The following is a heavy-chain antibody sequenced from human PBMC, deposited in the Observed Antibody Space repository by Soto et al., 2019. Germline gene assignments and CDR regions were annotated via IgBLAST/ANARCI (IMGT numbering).Heavy chain of an antibody. J-gene: IGHJ4*02. V-gene: IGHV3-23*01. CDR3: ARDSDLVGATSLHDF. D-gene: IGHD1-26*01. Sequence: PGGSLRLSCAASGFTFSSYAMSWVRQAPGKGLEWVSALSGSGGTTYYADSVKGRFTISRDNSKNTLFLQMNSLRAEDTAIYYCARDSDLVGATSLHDFWGQGTLVTVSS. CDR2: LSGSGGTT. CDR1: GFTFSSYA.